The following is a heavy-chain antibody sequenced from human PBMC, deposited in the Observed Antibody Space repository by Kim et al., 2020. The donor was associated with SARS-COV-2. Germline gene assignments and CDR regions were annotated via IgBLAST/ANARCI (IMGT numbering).Heavy chain of an antibody. CDR2: GSEK. V-gene: IGHV3-7*01. J-gene: IGHJ3*02. CDR3: ARARAFDI. Sequence: GSEKYYVDSVKGRFTISRDNAKNSLYLQMNSLRAEETAVYYCARARAFDIWGQGTMVTVSS.